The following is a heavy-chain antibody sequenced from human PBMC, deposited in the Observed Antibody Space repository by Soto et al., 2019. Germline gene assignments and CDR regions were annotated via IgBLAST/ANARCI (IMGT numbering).Heavy chain of an antibody. D-gene: IGHD6-25*01. CDR2: TYYRSKWYN. Sequence: SQTLSLTCAISGDSVSSNSAAWNWIRQSPSRGLEWLGRTYYRSKWYNDYAVSVKSRITINPDTSKNQFSLQLNSVTPEDTAVYYCVRDPSWAAGATWYYYGMDVWGQGTTVTVSS. CDR3: VRDPSWAAGATWYYYGMDV. J-gene: IGHJ6*02. CDR1: GDSVSSNSAA. V-gene: IGHV6-1*01.